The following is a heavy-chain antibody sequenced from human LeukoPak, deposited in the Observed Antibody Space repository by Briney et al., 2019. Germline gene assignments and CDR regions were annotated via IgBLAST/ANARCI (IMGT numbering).Heavy chain of an antibody. Sequence: SETLSLTCAVYGGSFSGYYWSWIRQPPGKGLEWIGETNHSGSTNYNPSLKSRVTISVDTSKNQFSLKLSSVTAADTAVYYCARGLGDAASDAFDIWGQGTMVTVSS. CDR2: TNHSGST. D-gene: IGHD3-16*01. CDR1: GGSFSGYY. CDR3: ARGLGDAASDAFDI. J-gene: IGHJ3*02. V-gene: IGHV4-34*01.